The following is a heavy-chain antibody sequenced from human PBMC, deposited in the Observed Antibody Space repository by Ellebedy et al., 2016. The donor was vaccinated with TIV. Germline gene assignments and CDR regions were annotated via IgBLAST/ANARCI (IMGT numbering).Heavy chain of an antibody. J-gene: IGHJ2*01. V-gene: IGHV3-7*03. Sequence: GESLKISCTASGFTFRNYWMTWVRQGPGKGLEWVATTNQDGTQQYYAGSVGGRFIISRDNAKNSVYLRVNDPRDEDTTVYFCARSSSNYWYFDVWGRGTLVTVSS. D-gene: IGHD4-11*01. CDR2: TNQDGTQQ. CDR1: GFTFRNYW. CDR3: ARSSSNYWYFDV.